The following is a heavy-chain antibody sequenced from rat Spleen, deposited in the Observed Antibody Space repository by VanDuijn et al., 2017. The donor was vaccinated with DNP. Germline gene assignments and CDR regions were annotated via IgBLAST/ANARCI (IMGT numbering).Heavy chain of an antibody. CDR3: ARWFNSGYYFAMDA. CDR2: HRCDGGST. J-gene: IGHJ4*01. D-gene: IGHD4-3*01. CDR1: GXXXSDXX. V-gene: IGHV5-22*01. Sequence: EVQLVESGGDXXXPGXXLKLSCXXXGXXXSDXXXAWXXXAPXXGLXXFAYHRCDGGSTXXGDPVKGRLTISRDNAKTTLYLQMNSLRSEDMATYYCARWFNSGYYFAMDAWGQGTSVTVSS.